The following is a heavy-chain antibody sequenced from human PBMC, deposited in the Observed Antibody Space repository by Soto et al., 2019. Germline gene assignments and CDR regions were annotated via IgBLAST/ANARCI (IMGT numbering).Heavy chain of an antibody. Sequence: PGGSLRLSCAASGFTFDDYAMHWVRQAPGKGLEWVSGMSWNSGSIGYADSVKGRFTISRDNAKNSLYLQMNSLRIEDTALYYCAKSNGDVYHHYGMDVWGQGTTVTVSS. CDR3: AKSNGDVYHHYGMDV. D-gene: IGHD4-17*01. CDR2: MSWNSGSI. V-gene: IGHV3-9*01. J-gene: IGHJ6*02. CDR1: GFTFDDYA.